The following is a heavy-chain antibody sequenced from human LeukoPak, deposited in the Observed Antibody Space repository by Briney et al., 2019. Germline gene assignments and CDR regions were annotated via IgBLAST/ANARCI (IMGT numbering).Heavy chain of an antibody. D-gene: IGHD6-13*01. J-gene: IGHJ5*02. CDR2: INPNSGDT. Sequence: ASVKVSCKASGYTFTAYYMHWVRQAPGQGLEWMGWINPNSGDTNYAQKFQGRVTMTRDTSISTAYMELSGLRSDDTAVYYCARSRRSWSPWFDPWGQGTLVTVSS. CDR3: ARSRRSWSPWFDP. CDR1: GYTFTAYY. V-gene: IGHV1-2*02.